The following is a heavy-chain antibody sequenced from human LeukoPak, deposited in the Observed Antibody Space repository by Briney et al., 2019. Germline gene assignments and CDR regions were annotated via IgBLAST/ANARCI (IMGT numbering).Heavy chain of an antibody. V-gene: IGHV1-45*02. J-gene: IGHJ3*02. CDR3: ASRGRALDTAMVTYAFDI. CDR2: ITPFNGNT. D-gene: IGHD5-18*01. CDR1: GGTFSSYA. Sequence: SVKVSCKASGGTFSSYAISWVRQAPGQGLEGMGWITPFNGNTNYAQKFQDRVTITRDRSMSTAYMELSSLRSEDTAMYYCASRGRALDTAMVTYAFDIWGQGTMVTVSS.